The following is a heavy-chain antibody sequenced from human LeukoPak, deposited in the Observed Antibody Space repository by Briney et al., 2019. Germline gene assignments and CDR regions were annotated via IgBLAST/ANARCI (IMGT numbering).Heavy chain of an antibody. Sequence: GGSLRLSCAASGFTFSSYAMSWVRQAPGKGLEWVSAISGSGGSTYYADSVKGRFTISRDNSKSTLYLQMNSLRAEDTAVYYCAKDAGYSSGWYRLGWFDPWGQGTLVTVSS. CDR1: GFTFSSYA. D-gene: IGHD6-19*01. V-gene: IGHV3-23*01. CDR3: AKDAGYSSGWYRLGWFDP. CDR2: ISGSGGST. J-gene: IGHJ5*02.